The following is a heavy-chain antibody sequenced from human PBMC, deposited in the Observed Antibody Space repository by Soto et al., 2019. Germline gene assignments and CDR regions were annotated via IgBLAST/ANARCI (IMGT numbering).Heavy chain of an antibody. CDR3: ASHDPGARFDP. J-gene: IGHJ5*02. CDR1: RYIFTAYS. V-gene: IGHV1-2*02. CDR2: INPNNGAT. Sequence: VASVKVSCKAPRYIFTAYSMHWVRQAPGQGLEWMGWINPNNGATHYGLSFQGRVTMTRDTSISTAYMELSSLRSDDTAVYYCASHDPGARFDPWGQGTLVTVSS. D-gene: IGHD1-1*01.